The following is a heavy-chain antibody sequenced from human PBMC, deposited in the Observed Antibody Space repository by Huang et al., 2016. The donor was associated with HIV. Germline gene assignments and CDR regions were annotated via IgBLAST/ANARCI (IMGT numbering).Heavy chain of an antibody. J-gene: IGHJ4*02. CDR1: GESTSNHY. CDR3: ARGRAIYDFWSGYYDY. V-gene: IGHV4-59*11. D-gene: IGHD3-3*01. Sequence: QVQLQESGPGLVKASETLSLTCTVSGESTSNHYWNWIRQPPGKGLEWIGSLHERGTTNYNPSLKSRVTISEDTSKKQFSLRLSSVTAADTAVYFCARGRAIYDFWSGYYDYWGQGSLVTVSS. CDR2: LHERGTT.